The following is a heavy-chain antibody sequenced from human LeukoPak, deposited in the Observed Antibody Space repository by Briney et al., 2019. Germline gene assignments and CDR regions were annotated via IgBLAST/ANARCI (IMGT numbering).Heavy chain of an antibody. CDR3: AKDFGGLVYAILGLDY. CDR2: IWYDGSNK. J-gene: IGHJ4*02. CDR1: GFTFSSYG. V-gene: IGHV3-33*06. Sequence: GRSLRLSCAASGFTFSSYGMYWVRQAPGKGLEWVAVIWYDGSNKYYADSVKGRFTISRDNSKNTLYLQMNSLRAEDTAVYYCAKDFGGLVYAILGLDYWGQGTLVTVSS. D-gene: IGHD2-8*01.